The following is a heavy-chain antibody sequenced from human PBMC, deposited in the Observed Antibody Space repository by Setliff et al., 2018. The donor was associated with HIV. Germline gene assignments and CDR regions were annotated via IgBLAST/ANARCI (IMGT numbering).Heavy chain of an antibody. J-gene: IGHJ5*02. CDR3: ASERLTFGEFANWFDP. D-gene: IGHD3-10*01. Sequence: PSETLSLTCTVSGGSISSGSYYWSWIRQHPGKGLEWIGFIYYSGSTYYNPSLKSRVPISVDTSKNQFSLKLRSVTAADTAVYYCASERLTFGEFANWFDPWGQGTLVTVSS. CDR2: IYYSGST. CDR1: GGSISSGSYY. V-gene: IGHV4-61*01.